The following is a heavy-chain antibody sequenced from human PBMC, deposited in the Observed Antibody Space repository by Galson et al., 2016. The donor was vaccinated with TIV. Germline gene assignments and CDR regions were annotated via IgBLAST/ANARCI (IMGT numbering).Heavy chain of an antibody. D-gene: IGHD4-23*01. Sequence: SVKVSCKASGYPFSGYWISWVRQAPGQGLEWMGWINTVNGNTDYAQKLQGRVTLTTDTSTSTAYMELRSLRSDDTAVYFCARVDYGGNNMHYWGQGTLVTVSP. J-gene: IGHJ4*02. CDR2: INTVNGNT. V-gene: IGHV1-18*04. CDR1: GYPFSGYW. CDR3: ARVDYGGNNMHY.